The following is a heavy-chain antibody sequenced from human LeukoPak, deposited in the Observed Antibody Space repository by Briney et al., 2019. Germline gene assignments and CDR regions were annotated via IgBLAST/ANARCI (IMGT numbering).Heavy chain of an antibody. D-gene: IGHD3-22*01. CDR2: IRSKANSYAT. V-gene: IGHV3-73*01. CDR1: GFTFSGST. J-gene: IGHJ1*01. CDR3: AKVGTMIVVVITTLGYFQY. Sequence: GGSLKLSCAASGFTFSGSTMHWVRQAPGKGLEWVGRIRSKANSYATVYAESVKGRFTISRDDSKNTAYLQMNSLKTEDTAVYYCAKVGTMIVVVITTLGYFQYWGQGTLVTVSA.